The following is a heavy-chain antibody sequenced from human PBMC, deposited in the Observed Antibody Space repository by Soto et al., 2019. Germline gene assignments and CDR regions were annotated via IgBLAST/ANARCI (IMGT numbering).Heavy chain of an antibody. CDR3: AREPYNSWPSDP. CDR1: VVSVGSYE. D-gene: IGHD6-6*01. V-gene: IGHV3-30-3*01. CDR2: IAYDGSNK. J-gene: IGHJ5*02. Sequence: CLSLACAAGVVSVGSYEMDWVRQTPGKGLEWVAIIAYDGSNKYYADSVKGRFTISRDNSKNTLNLQMNSLRAEDTAIYYCAREPYNSWPSDPSGQGDLVTVSS.